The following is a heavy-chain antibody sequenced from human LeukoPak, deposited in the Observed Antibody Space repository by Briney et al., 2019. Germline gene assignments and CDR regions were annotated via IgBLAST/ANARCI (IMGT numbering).Heavy chain of an antibody. CDR2: IYTSGST. Sequence: SQTLSLTCTVSGSSISSGSYYWSWIRQPAGKGLEWIGRIYTSGSTNYNPSLKSRVTISVDTSKNQFSLKLSSVTAADTAVYYCAREGFTVDTAMVDYWGQGTLVTVSS. J-gene: IGHJ4*02. CDR1: GSSISSGSYY. CDR3: AREGFTVDTAMVDY. V-gene: IGHV4-61*02. D-gene: IGHD5-18*01.